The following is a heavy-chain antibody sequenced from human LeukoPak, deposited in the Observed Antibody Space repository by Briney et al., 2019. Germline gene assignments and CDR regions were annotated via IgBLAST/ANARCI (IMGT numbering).Heavy chain of an antibody. Sequence: PSETLSLTCTVSGGSISSYYWSWIWQPPGEGLEWIGYIYYSGRPNHTPPLKWRVTISVDTSKHQVSVKLRSVTAGDTAVYYCATMVQGVHTYFGSWGQGNLVGVSS. D-gene: IGHD3-10*01. CDR1: GGSISSYY. CDR3: ATMVQGVHTYFGS. J-gene: IGHJ4*02. CDR2: IYYSGRP. V-gene: IGHV4-59*01.